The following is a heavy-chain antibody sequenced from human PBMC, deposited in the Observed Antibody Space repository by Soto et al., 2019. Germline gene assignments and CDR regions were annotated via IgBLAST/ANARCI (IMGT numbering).Heavy chain of an antibody. CDR1: GYTFTNYC. D-gene: IGHD3-22*01. CDR3: GRDPILGYYDSSGYSSPGFQP. V-gene: IGHV1-18*01. CDR2: ISAYNGNT. J-gene: IGHJ1*01. Sequence: ASVKVSCKASGYTFTNYCISWVRQAPGRGLEWMGWISAYNGNTDYAQKLQGRVTMTTDTSTSTAYMELRSLRSDDTAVYYCGRDPILGYYDSSGYSSPGFQPWGQGTLVTSPQ.